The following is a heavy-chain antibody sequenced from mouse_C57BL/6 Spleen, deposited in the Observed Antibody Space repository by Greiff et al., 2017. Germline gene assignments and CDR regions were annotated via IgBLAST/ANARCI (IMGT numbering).Heavy chain of an antibody. D-gene: IGHD2-1*01. Sequence: QVQLQQPGAELVKPGASVKLSCKASGYTFTSYWMHWVKQRPGQGLEWIGMIHPNSGSTNYNEKFKSKSTLTVDKSSSTAYMQLSSLTSEDSAVYYCARESYGNLYWYFDVWGTGTTVTVSS. CDR1: GYTFTSYW. V-gene: IGHV1-64*01. CDR2: IHPNSGST. CDR3: ARESYGNLYWYFDV. J-gene: IGHJ1*03.